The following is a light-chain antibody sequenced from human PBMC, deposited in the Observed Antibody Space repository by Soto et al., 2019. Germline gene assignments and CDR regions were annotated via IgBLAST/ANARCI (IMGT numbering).Light chain of an antibody. CDR2: DAS. J-gene: IGKJ5*01. CDR3: QQRSNWPGIT. Sequence: EIVLTQSPANLSLSPGERATLSCRASQSVSSYLAWYQQKPGQAPRLLIYDASNRATGIPARFSGSGSGTDFTLTISSLEPEDFAVYYCQQRSNWPGITFGQGTRLEIK. V-gene: IGKV3-11*01. CDR1: QSVSSY.